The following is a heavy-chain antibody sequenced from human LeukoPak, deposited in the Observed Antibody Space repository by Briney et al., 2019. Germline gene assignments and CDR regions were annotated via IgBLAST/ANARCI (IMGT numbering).Heavy chain of an antibody. Sequence: PGGSLILSCAASGFTFSSYSMNWVRQAPGKGLEWVSVIAGSDGFTQYADSVKGRFTISRDNSKNTVYLQMNRLRVEDTALYYCVRSLDYWGQGTLVTVSS. CDR2: IAGSDGFT. CDR3: VRSLDY. CDR1: GFTFSSYS. J-gene: IGHJ4*02. V-gene: IGHV3-23*01.